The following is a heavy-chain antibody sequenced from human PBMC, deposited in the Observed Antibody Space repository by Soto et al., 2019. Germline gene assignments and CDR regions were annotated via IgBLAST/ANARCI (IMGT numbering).Heavy chain of an antibody. D-gene: IGHD1-7*01. V-gene: IGHV3-23*01. CDR3: AKGRKGNWNYEGGAFDI. CDR2: ISGSGGST. J-gene: IGHJ3*02. Sequence: GGSLRLSCAASGFTFSSYAMSWVHQAPGKGLEWVSAISGSGGSTYYADSVKGRFTISRDNSKNTLYLQMNSLRAEDTAVYYCAKGRKGNWNYEGGAFDIWGQGTMVTVSS. CDR1: GFTFSSYA.